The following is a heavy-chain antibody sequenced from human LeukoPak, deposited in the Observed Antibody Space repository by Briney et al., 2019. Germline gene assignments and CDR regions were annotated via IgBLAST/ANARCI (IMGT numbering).Heavy chain of an antibody. D-gene: IGHD6-19*01. J-gene: IGHJ5*02. CDR3: ARYIAVAGTDNWFDP. CDR2: ISNAGSYL. V-gene: IGHV3-21*06. Sequence: GGSLRLSCAASEFTFSAFNMNWVRQAPGKGLEWVSSISNAGSYLYYADSVKGRFTISRDNAKNSLYLQMNSLRAEDTAVYYCARYIAVAGTDNWFDPWGQGTLVTVSS. CDR1: EFTFSAFN.